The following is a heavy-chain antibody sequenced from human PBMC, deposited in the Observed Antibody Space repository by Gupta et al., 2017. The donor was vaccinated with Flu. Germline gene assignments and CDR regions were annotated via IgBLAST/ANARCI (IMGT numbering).Heavy chain of an antibody. Sequence: SIKSYYWNRIRQPVGKGLDWIGRIYSSGSADYNPSRKSRVTMSVDTSKNQFSLKLSSVTAADTAVYYCAREASSGWTFDNWGQGTLVTVSS. V-gene: IGHV4-4*07. J-gene: IGHJ4*02. D-gene: IGHD6-19*01. CDR3: AREASSGWTFDN. CDR2: IYSSGSA. CDR1: SIKSYY.